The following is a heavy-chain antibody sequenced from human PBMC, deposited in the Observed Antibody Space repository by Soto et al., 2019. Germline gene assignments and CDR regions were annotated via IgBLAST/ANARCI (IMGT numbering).Heavy chain of an antibody. J-gene: IGHJ6*02. D-gene: IGHD2-2*01. CDR3: ARDADIVVVPAAMERDYYYYYGMDV. Sequence: GRASRLSCASSAVIASTYAMNWVRQAPGKGLEWVAVISYDGSNKYYADSVKGRFTISRDNSKNTLYLQMNSLRAEDTAVYYCARDADIVVVPAAMERDYYYYYGMDVWGQGTTVT. CDR2: ISYDGSNK. V-gene: IGHV3-30-3*01. CDR1: AVIASTYA.